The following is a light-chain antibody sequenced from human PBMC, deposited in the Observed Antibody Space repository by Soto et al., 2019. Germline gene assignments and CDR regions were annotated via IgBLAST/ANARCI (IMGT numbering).Light chain of an antibody. CDR3: QQSYSTPLT. CDR2: AAS. V-gene: IGKV1-39*01. J-gene: IGKJ5*01. CDR1: QSISSY. Sequence: DVVMSQYPCSLSAYVGDRVTINYRASQSISSYLNWYQQKPGKAPKLLIYAASSLQSGVPSRFSGSGSGTDFTLTISSLQPEDFATHYCQQSYSTPLTCGPETRLEIK.